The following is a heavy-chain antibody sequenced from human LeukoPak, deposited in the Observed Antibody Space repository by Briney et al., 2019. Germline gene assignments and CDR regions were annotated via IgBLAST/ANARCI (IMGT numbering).Heavy chain of an antibody. CDR1: GGTFSSYA. Sequence: ASVKVSCKASGGTFSSYAISWVRQAPGQGLEWMGGIIPIFGTANYAQKFQGRVTITADESTSTAYMELRSLRSDDTAVYYCARDLTPDAFDIWGQGTMVTVSS. V-gene: IGHV1-69*01. CDR3: ARDLTPDAFDI. CDR2: IIPIFGTA. J-gene: IGHJ3*02.